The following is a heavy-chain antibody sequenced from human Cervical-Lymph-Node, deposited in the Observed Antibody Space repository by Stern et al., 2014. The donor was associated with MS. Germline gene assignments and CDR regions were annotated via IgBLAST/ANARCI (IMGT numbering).Heavy chain of an antibody. Sequence: QVQLQESGPGLVKPSQTLSLTCTVSGGSISSGDYYWSWIRQPPGKGLEWIGYIYYLGTTYYKPSLKSRVTISVDTSKNQFSLKLSSVTAADTAVYYCARVMTSGDYYFDYWGQGILVTVSS. CDR3: ARVMTSGDYYFDY. V-gene: IGHV4-30-4*01. CDR2: IYYLGTT. CDR1: GGSISSGDYY. D-gene: IGHD4-17*01. J-gene: IGHJ4*02.